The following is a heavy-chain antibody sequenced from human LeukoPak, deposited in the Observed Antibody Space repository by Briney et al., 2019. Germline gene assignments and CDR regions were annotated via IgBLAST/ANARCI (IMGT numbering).Heavy chain of an antibody. CDR3: ARGVYIAAAQYAY. D-gene: IGHD6-13*01. J-gene: IGHJ4*02. V-gene: IGHV4-59*01. Sequence: SETLSFTCTVSGGSISSYYWSWIRQPPGKGLEWIGYIYYSGTTNYNPSLKSRVTISVNTSKNQFSLKLSSVTAADTAVYYCARGVYIAAAQYAYWGQGTLVTVSS. CDR1: GGSISSYY. CDR2: IYYSGTT.